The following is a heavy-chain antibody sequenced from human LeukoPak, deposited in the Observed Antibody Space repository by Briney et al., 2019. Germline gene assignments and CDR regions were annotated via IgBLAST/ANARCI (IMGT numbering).Heavy chain of an antibody. J-gene: IGHJ4*02. CDR3: ARGSSGYLSYFDY. Sequence: PSETLSLTCTVSGGSISSYYWSWIRQPPGKGLEWFGYIYYSGSTNYNPSLKSRVTISVDTSKNQFSLKLSSVTAADTAVYYCARGSSGYLSYFDYWGQGTLVTVSS. CDR2: IYYSGST. V-gene: IGHV4-59*01. D-gene: IGHD3-22*01. CDR1: GGSISSYY.